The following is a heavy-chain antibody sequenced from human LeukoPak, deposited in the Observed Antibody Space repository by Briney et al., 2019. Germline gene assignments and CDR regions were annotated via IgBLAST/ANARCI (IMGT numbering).Heavy chain of an antibody. CDR3: ARYSTSGYYYYYMGV. CDR2: ISSSGSTI. V-gene: IGHV3-11*01. CDR1: GFTFSDYY. J-gene: IGHJ6*03. Sequence: GGSLRLSCAASGFTFSDYYMSWIRQAPGKGLEWVSYISSSGSTIYYADSVKGRFTISRDNAKNSLYLQMNSLRAEDTAVYYCARYSTSGYYYYYMGVWGKGTTVTVSS. D-gene: IGHD1-26*01.